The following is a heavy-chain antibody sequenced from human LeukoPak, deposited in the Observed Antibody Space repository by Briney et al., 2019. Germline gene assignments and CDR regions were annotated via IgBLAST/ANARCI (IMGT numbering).Heavy chain of an antibody. D-gene: IGHD1-26*01. CDR1: GFTVSSNY. J-gene: IGHJ6*02. Sequence: GGSLRLSCAASGFTVSSNYMSWVRQAPGKGPEWVSAIYSGGSTYYADSVKGRFTISRDNSKNTLYLQMSSLRAEDTAVYYCARAPGPSYPHYYYYGMDVWDLGTTVTVSS. CDR2: IYSGGST. CDR3: ARAPGPSYPHYYYYGMDV. V-gene: IGHV3-53*01.